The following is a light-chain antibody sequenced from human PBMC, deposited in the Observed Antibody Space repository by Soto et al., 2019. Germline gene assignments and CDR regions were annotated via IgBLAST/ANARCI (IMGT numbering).Light chain of an antibody. Sequence: DIQLTQSPSTLSASVGDRVSFTCRASQTIDSRLAWYQQKPGKAPKVLIYDVSTLESGVPSRFSGGRSGTEFTLAISSLQPDDFATYYCQQHYNYPRTFGQGTKVDI. CDR1: QTIDSR. J-gene: IGKJ1*01. CDR3: QQHYNYPRT. CDR2: DVS. V-gene: IGKV1-5*01.